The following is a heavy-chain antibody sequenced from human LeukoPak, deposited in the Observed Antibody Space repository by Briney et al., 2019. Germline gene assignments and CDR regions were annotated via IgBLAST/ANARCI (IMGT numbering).Heavy chain of an antibody. CDR1: GGTFSSYA. CDR3: ARDKGLRLGELSFYY. CDR2: IIPIFGTA. J-gene: IGHJ4*02. D-gene: IGHD3-16*02. Sequence: SVKVSCKASGGTFSSYAISWVRQAPGQGLEWMGRIIPIFGTANYAQKFQGRVTVTTDESTSTAYMELSSLRSEDTAVYYCARDKGLRLGELSFYYWGQGTLVTVSS. V-gene: IGHV1-69*05.